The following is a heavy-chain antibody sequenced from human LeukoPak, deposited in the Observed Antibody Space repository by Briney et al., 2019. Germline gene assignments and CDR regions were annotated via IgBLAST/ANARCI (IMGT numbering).Heavy chain of an antibody. J-gene: IGHJ4*02. V-gene: IGHV4-39*07. Sequence: SETLSLTCTVSGGSISSSSYYWGWIRQPPGKGLEWIGSIYTSGSTNYNPSLKSRVTISVDTSKNQFSLKLSSVTAADTAVYYCARDRGYDYDSSGTTEPDYWGQGTLVTVSS. D-gene: IGHD3-22*01. CDR3: ARDRGYDYDSSGTTEPDY. CDR1: GGSISSSSYY. CDR2: IYTSGST.